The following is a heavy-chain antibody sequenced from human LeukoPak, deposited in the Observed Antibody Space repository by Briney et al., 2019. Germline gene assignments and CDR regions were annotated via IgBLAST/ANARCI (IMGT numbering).Heavy chain of an antibody. Sequence: PGGSLRLSCAASGLTFSSYSMNWVRQAPGKGLEWVACISSSSTYSGNSYMYYADSVKGRFTISRDNAENSLYLQMSSLRAEDTAIYYCTRDRPNPLWGQGALVIVSS. CDR1: GLTFSSYS. CDR2: ISSSSTYSGNSYM. V-gene: IGHV3-21*01. J-gene: IGHJ4*02. D-gene: IGHD1-14*01. CDR3: TRDRPNPL.